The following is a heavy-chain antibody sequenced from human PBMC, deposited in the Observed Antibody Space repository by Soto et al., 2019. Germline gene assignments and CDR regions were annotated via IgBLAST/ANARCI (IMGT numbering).Heavy chain of an antibody. V-gene: IGHV4-31*03. CDR2: IYDSGTT. CDR1: GGSISSGGYY. CDR3: ARGSVSTSGYYYDFDY. D-gene: IGHD3-22*01. J-gene: IGHJ4*02. Sequence: LSLTCTVSGGSISSGGYYWTWIRQHPGKGLEWIGYIYDSGTTYYNPALKSRVTISVDTSKNQFSLKLSSVTAADTAVYYCARGSVSTSGYYYDFDYWGQGTLVTVSS.